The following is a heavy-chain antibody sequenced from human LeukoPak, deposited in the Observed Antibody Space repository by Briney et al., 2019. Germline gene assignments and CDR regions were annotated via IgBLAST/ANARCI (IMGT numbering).Heavy chain of an antibody. CDR1: GYTLTGYY. V-gene: IGHV1-2*02. CDR3: ARGATIYNWFDP. D-gene: IGHD5-12*01. CDR2: INPNSGGT. J-gene: IGHJ5*02. Sequence: GASVKVSCKASGYTLTGYYMHWVRQAPGQGLEWMGWINPNSGGTNYAQKFQGRVTMTRDTSISTAYMELSSLRSEDTAVYYCARGATIYNWFDPWGQGTLVTVSS.